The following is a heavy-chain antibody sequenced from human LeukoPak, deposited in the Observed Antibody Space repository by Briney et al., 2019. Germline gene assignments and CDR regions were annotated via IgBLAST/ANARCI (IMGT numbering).Heavy chain of an antibody. Sequence: ASVKGSCKASGYTFTSFGISWGRQAPGQGLEWMGWSSAYTGNTNYAQNLQGRVTMTTDTSTSTAYMELRSLRSDDTAVYYCAREGCSTTSCYLRAFDIWGQGTMVTVSS. CDR1: GYTFTSFG. V-gene: IGHV1-18*04. D-gene: IGHD2-2*01. CDR3: AREGCSTTSCYLRAFDI. J-gene: IGHJ3*02. CDR2: SSAYTGNT.